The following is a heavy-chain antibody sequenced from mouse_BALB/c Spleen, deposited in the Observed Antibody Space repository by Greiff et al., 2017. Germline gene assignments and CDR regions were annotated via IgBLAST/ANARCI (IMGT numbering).Heavy chain of an antibody. D-gene: IGHD2-14*01. CDR3: ARSYRSYYFDY. V-gene: IGHV5-17*02. CDR1: GFTFSSFG. J-gene: IGHJ2*01. CDR2: ISSGSSTI. Sequence: EVKLEESGGGLVQPGGSRKLSCAASGFTFSSFGMHWVRQAPEKGLEWVAYISSGSSTIYYADTVKGRFTISRDNPKNTLFLQMTSLRSEDTAMYYCARSYRSYYFDYWGQGTTLTVSS.